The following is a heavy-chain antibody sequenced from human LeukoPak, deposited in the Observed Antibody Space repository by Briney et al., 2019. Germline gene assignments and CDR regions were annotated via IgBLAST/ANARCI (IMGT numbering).Heavy chain of an antibody. J-gene: IGHJ4*02. CDR1: GFTFSNFA. CDR2: ISGSGGST. Sequence: PGGSLRLSCAASGFTFSNFAMSWVRQAPGKGPEWVSAISGSGGSTFYATSVKGRFTISRDNSKNTLYLQMNSLRAEDTAVYYCAKDAADYYFDYWGQGTLVTVSS. V-gene: IGHV3-23*01. D-gene: IGHD6-13*01. CDR3: AKDAADYYFDY.